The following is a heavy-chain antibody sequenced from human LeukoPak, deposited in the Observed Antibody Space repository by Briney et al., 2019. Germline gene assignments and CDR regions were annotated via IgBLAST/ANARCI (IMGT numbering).Heavy chain of an antibody. CDR3: ARRPGIAAAGTYYYYYGMDV. Sequence: GGSLRPSCAASGFTFSSYAMHWVRQAPGKGLEWVAVISYDGSNKYYADSVKGRFTISRDNSKNTLYLQMNSLRAEDTAVYYCARRPGIAAAGTYYYYYGMDVWGQGTTVTVSS. D-gene: IGHD6-13*01. CDR2: ISYDGSNK. V-gene: IGHV3-30*04. CDR1: GFTFSSYA. J-gene: IGHJ6*02.